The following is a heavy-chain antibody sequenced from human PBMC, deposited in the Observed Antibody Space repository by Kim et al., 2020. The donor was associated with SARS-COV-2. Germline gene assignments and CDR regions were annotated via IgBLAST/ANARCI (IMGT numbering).Heavy chain of an antibody. CDR2: ITSDGSDT. Sequence: GGSLRLSCAASGFTFKTYTMYWLRQAPGMGLVWVSRITSDGSDTSYADSVKGRFTISRDNANNRLYLQMNSLSAEDTAIYYCSRGHYGLDYWGQGTLVT. CDR1: GFTFKTYT. D-gene: IGHD3-10*01. CDR3: SRGHYGLDY. V-gene: IGHV3-74*01. J-gene: IGHJ4*02.